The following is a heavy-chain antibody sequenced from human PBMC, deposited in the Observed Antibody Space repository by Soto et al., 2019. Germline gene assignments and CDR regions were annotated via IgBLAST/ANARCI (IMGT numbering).Heavy chain of an antibody. D-gene: IGHD3-10*01. CDR2: IYYSGST. Sequence: SETLSLTCTVSGGSVSSGSYYWSWIRQPPGKGLEWIGYIYYSGSTNYNPSLKSRVTISVDTSKNQFSLKLSSVTAADTAVYYCASGSMVRGVIITYGWFDPWGQGXLVTVYS. CDR3: ASGSMVRGVIITYGWFDP. V-gene: IGHV4-61*01. CDR1: GGSVSSGSYY. J-gene: IGHJ5*02.